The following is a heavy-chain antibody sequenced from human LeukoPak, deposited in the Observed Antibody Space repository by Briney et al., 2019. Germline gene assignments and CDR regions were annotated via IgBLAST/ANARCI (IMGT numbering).Heavy chain of an antibody. Sequence: GGSLRLSCAASGFTFSSYWMHWVRQAPGKGLVWVAVISYDGSNKYYADSVKGRFTISRDNAKNSLYLQMNSLRAEDTAVYYCAELGITMIGGVWGKGTTVTISS. D-gene: IGHD3-10*02. CDR2: ISYDGSNK. CDR1: GFTFSSYW. J-gene: IGHJ6*04. CDR3: AELGITMIGGV. V-gene: IGHV3-30*18.